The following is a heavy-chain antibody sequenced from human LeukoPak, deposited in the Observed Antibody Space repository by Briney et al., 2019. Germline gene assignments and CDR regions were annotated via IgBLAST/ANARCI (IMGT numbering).Heavy chain of an antibody. V-gene: IGHV3-23*01. CDR3: ARRGGSRGRGAFDI. Sequence: PGGSLRLSCAASGFTFTNYAMCWVRQAPGKGLEWVSCISGTADKTYDSDSMKGRFTISRDNSKTTLSLQMNSLRVEDTAIYYCARRGGSRGRGAFDIWGQGTIVTVSS. CDR2: ISGTADKT. J-gene: IGHJ3*02. D-gene: IGHD6-19*01. CDR1: GFTFTNYA.